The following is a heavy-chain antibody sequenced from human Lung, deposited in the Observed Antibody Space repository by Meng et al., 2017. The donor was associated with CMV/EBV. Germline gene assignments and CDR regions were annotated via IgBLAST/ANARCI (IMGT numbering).Heavy chain of an antibody. Sequence: GESXKISXVASGFTFNNYGMHWVRQIPGKGLEWVAYLRYEGITKYDADSVKGRFTISRDSSKKTLYLQMNRLRDDDTAVYYCAKGRSSSSFFDYWGQGALVTVSS. V-gene: IGHV3-30*02. CDR1: GFTFNNYG. CDR2: LRYEGITK. CDR3: AKGRSSSSFFDY. J-gene: IGHJ4*02. D-gene: IGHD6-6*01.